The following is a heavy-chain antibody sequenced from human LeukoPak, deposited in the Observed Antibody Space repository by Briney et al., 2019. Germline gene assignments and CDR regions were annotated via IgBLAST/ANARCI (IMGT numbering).Heavy chain of an antibody. D-gene: IGHD1-26*01. J-gene: IGHJ4*02. Sequence: ASAKVSCKTSGYTFTSYAISWVRQAPGQGLEWMGWISGYNGHTYSAQKFQGRLTMTTDTSTSTADMELRGLTSDDTAVFYCARGFSANYYDYWGQGTLVTVSS. CDR1: GYTFTSYA. CDR2: ISGYNGHT. V-gene: IGHV1-18*01. CDR3: ARGFSANYYDY.